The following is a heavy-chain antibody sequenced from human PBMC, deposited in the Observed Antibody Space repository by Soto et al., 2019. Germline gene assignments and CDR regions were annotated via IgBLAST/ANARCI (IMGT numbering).Heavy chain of an antibody. CDR2: IGTAGDT. Sequence: HGGSLRLSCAASGFTFSSYDMHWVRQATGKGLEWVSAIGTAGDTYYPGSVKGRFTISRENTKNSLYLQMNSLRAEDTAVYYCAREGSGYSYYYYGMDVWGQGTTVTVSS. V-gene: IGHV3-13*01. D-gene: IGHD3-3*01. J-gene: IGHJ6*02. CDR1: GFTFSSYD. CDR3: AREGSGYSYYYYGMDV.